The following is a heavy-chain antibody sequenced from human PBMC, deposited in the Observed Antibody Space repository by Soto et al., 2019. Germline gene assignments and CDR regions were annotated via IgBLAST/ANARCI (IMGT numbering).Heavy chain of an antibody. CDR2: ISYDGNDK. D-gene: IGHD3-16*01. CDR3: AASGGYGGRFDY. Sequence: VQLVESGGGVVQPGRSLRLPCAASGFTFSSYGMHWVRQAPGKGLEWVAVISYDGNDKYYADSVKGRFTISRDNSKNTLYLQMNNLRVEDTAVYYCAASGGYGGRFDYWGQGTLVTVSS. V-gene: IGHV3-30*03. CDR1: GFTFSSYG. J-gene: IGHJ4*02.